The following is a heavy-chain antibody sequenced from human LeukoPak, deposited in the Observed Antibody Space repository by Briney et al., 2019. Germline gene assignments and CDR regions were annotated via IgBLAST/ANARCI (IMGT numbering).Heavy chain of an antibody. CDR2: IRYDGSNK. Sequence: GGSLRLSCAASGFTFSSYGMHWVRQAPGKGLEWVAFIRYDGSNKYYADSVKGRFTTSRDNAKNSLYLQMNSLRVEDTAVYYCARGIAVAGDFDYWGQGTLVTVSS. CDR1: GFTFSSYG. CDR3: ARGIAVAGDFDY. D-gene: IGHD6-19*01. V-gene: IGHV3-30*02. J-gene: IGHJ4*02.